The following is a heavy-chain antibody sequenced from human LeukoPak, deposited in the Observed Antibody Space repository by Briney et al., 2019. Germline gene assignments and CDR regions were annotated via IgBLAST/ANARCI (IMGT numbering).Heavy chain of an antibody. J-gene: IGHJ6*03. CDR2: IIPIFGTA. Sequence: ASMKFSCKASGGTLGSYAISWVRQAPGQGLEWMGGIIPIFGTANYAQKFQGRVTITTDESTSTAYMELSSLRSEDTAVYYCARGPSSNYYYMDVWGKGTTVTVSS. V-gene: IGHV1-69*05. CDR3: ARGPSSNYYYMDV. D-gene: IGHD2-2*01. CDR1: GGTLGSYA.